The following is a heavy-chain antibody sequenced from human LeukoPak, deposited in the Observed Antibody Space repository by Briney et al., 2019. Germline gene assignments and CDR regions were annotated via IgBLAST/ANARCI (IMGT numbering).Heavy chain of an antibody. J-gene: IGHJ4*02. V-gene: IGHV1-2*02. CDR3: ATTAGPYANYDLGIDY. CDR1: RCTFTCYY. CDR2: INPNSCGT. D-gene: IGHD3-3*01. Sequence: ASVQVSCKASRCTFTCYYMHWVRQAPGQGLEWMGWINPNSCGTNYAPKLQGRVTITRHTSISTAYMYLSRLRPDDTAVYYYATTAGPYANYDLGIDYWGQGTMVTVSS.